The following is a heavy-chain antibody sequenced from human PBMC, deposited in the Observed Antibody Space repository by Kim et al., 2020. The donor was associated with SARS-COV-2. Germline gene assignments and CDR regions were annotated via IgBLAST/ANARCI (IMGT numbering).Heavy chain of an antibody. CDR3: ARYIAAAGTSDY. CDR1: GGSISSYY. V-gene: IGHV4-59*13. CDR2: IYYSGST. D-gene: IGHD6-13*01. J-gene: IGHJ4*02. Sequence: SETLSLTCTVSGGSISSYYWSWIRQPPGKGLEWIGYIYYSGSTNYNPSLKSRVTISVDTSKNQFSLKLSSVTAADTAVYYCARYIAAAGTSDYWGQGTLVTVSS.